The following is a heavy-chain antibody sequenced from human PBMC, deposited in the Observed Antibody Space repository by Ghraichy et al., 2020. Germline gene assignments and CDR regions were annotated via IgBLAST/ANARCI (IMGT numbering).Heavy chain of an antibody. CDR2: IYYSGST. CDR3: ARHEGFGYSYGYWYGMDV. V-gene: IGHV4-59*08. J-gene: IGHJ6*02. D-gene: IGHD5-18*01. Sequence: SETLSLTCTVSGGSISSYYWSWIRQPPGKGLEWIGYIYYSGSTNYNPSLKSRVTISVDTSKNQFSLKLSSVTAADTAVYYCARHEGFGYSYGYWYGMDVWGQGTTVTVSS. CDR1: GGSISSYY.